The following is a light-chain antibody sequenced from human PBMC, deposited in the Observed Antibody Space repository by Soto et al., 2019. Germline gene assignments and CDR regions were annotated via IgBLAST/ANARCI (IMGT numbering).Light chain of an antibody. J-gene: IGLJ1*01. CDR2: YVT. Sequence: QSALPQHPSVSGYTGQSVTISCTGTGSDVGSYDYVSWYQQHPAKAPKIMISYVTKLPSGVPDRFSGSKSGNTASLTIAGIQDEDEDDYYCSSYAGAHTHVFGTGTKLTV. CDR3: SSYAGAHTHV. V-gene: IGLV2-11*01. CDR1: GSDVGSYDY.